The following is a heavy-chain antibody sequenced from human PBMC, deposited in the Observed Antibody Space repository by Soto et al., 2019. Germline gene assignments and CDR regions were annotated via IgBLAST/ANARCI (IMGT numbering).Heavy chain of an antibody. CDR3: ARPAFGDYWHFDL. CDR1: GGTFSSHT. CDR2: IIPALGTA. V-gene: IGHV1-69*08. Sequence: QDQLVQSGAEVKKPGSSVKVSCKASGGTFSSHTFSWVRQAPGQGLEWMGRIIPALGTATYAQKFQGRVTITADESATTLYMELNSLRSADTAVYYCARPAFGDYWHFDLWGRGTLVTVSS. J-gene: IGHJ2*01. D-gene: IGHD4-17*01.